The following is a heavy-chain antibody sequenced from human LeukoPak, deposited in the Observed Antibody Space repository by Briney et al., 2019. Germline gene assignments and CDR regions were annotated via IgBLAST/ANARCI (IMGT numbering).Heavy chain of an antibody. CDR3: ARAALYYDFWSGYWFDP. CDR1: GGSISSSSYY. Sequence: SETLSLTCTVSGGSISSSSYYWGWIRQPPGKGLEWIGSIYYSGSTNYNPSLKSRVTISVDTSKNQFSLKLSSVTAADTAVYYCARAALYYDFWSGYWFDPWGQGTLVTVSS. V-gene: IGHV4-39*07. D-gene: IGHD3-3*01. J-gene: IGHJ5*02. CDR2: IYYSGST.